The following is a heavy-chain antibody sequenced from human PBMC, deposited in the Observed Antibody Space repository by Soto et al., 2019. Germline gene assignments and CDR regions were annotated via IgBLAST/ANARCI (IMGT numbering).Heavy chain of an antibody. D-gene: IGHD7-27*01. V-gene: IGHV4-4*02. Sequence: PSETLSLTCTVSGDSMTRSVWWTWVRQPPGKGLEWIGEVFHTGNTNYNPSLKSRVTMSVDKSTNEFSLKVTSVTAADKAISYCERKAWVSFDYWGQGALVTVSS. CDR2: VFHTGNT. CDR1: GDSMTRSVW. CDR3: ERKAWVSFDY. J-gene: IGHJ4*02.